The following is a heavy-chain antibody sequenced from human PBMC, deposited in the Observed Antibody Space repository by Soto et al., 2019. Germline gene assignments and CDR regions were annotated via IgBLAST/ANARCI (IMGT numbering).Heavy chain of an antibody. V-gene: IGHV6-1*01. J-gene: IGHJ5*02. D-gene: IGHD3-10*01. CDR2: TYYRSKWYN. Sequence: SQTLSLTCAISGDSVSSNSAAWNWIRQSPSRGLEWLGRTYYRSKWYNDYAVSVKSRIIINPGTSKNQFSLQLKSVTPEDTAVYYCVRDRYSSSGWFDPWGQGTPVTVSS. CDR1: GDSVSSNSAA. CDR3: VRDRYSSSGWFDP.